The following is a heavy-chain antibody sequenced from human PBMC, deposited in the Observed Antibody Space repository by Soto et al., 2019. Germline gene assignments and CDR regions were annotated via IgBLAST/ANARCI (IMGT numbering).Heavy chain of an antibody. J-gene: IGHJ4*02. CDR1: GFTFSSYN. D-gene: IGHD3-3*01. CDR3: AKTYYDFWGGYYPIDY. CDR2: ISSGSSYI. V-gene: IGHV3-21*01. Sequence: PGGSLRLSCAASGFTFSSYNMNWVRQAPGKGLEWVSSISSGSSYIFYADSVKGRFTISRDNAKNSLYLQMNSLRAEDTAVYYCAKTYYDFWGGYYPIDYWGQGTLVTVS.